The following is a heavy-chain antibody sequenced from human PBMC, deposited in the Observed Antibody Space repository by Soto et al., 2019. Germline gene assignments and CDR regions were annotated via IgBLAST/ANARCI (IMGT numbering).Heavy chain of an antibody. J-gene: IGHJ5*02. CDR1: GGTFSSYA. Sequence: GASVKVSCKASGGTFSSYAISWVRQAPGQGLEWMGGIIPIFGTANYAQKFQGRVTITADESTSTAYMELSSLRSEDTAVYYCARGTAMEPNWFDPWGQGTLVTVSS. CDR2: IIPIFGTA. V-gene: IGHV1-69*13. D-gene: IGHD5-18*01. CDR3: ARGTAMEPNWFDP.